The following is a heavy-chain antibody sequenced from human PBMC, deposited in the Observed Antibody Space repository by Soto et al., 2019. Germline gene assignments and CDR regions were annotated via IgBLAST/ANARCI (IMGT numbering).Heavy chain of an antibody. CDR3: VRGGGAYAGSSLWFDS. V-gene: IGHV3-64D*06. D-gene: IGHD3-16*01. CDR1: GFTFIQSA. J-gene: IGHJ5*01. Sequence: GWSLRLACSSSGFTFIQSAMQWVHQAPGKGLEYVAAIGSNGASTFYPGSVKGRFIISRDNSKNTLFLQMNTLRPDDTAVYYCVRGGGAYAGSSLWFDSWGQGTLVTVSS. CDR2: IGSNGAST.